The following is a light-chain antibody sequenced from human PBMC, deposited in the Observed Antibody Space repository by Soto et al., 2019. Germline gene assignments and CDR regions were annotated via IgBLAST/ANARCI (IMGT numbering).Light chain of an antibody. CDR2: GAS. Sequence: EIVMTQSPGTLSVSPGERATLSCRASQSVSSKLAWYQQKPGQAPRLLIYGASTRATGIPARCSGSGSGTEFTLSISSLQSEDFAVYYCQQYNNWPQTFGQGTKLEIK. CDR3: QQYNNWPQT. J-gene: IGKJ2*01. V-gene: IGKV3-15*01. CDR1: QSVSSK.